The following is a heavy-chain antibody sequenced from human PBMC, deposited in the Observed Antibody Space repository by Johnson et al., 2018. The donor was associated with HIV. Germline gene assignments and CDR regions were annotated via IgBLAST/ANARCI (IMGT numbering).Heavy chain of an antibody. CDR1: GFTFSSYA. CDR3: AIVRPYNWNDVHAFDI. CDR2: ISGSGGST. D-gene: IGHD1-20*01. Sequence: QVQLVESGGGLVQPGGSLRLSCAASGFTFSSYAMHWVRQAPGKGLEYVSAISGSGGSTYYADSVKGRFTISRDNSKNTLYLQMNSLRAEDTAMYYCAIVRPYNWNDVHAFDIWGQGTMVTVSS. J-gene: IGHJ3*02. V-gene: IGHV3-64*04.